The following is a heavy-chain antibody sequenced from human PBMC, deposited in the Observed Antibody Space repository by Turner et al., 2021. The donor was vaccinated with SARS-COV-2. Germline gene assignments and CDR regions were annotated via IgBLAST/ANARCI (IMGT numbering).Heavy chain of an antibody. CDR2: ISGSDGIT. Sequence: EVQLLESGGGLVQPGGSLRLACAASGFTFSSYGMSWVRQAPGKGLEWVSSISGSDGITDYADSVEGRFTISRDNSKSILSLQMNSLRAEDTAIYYCAKGPVPWFSSGWKIFDYWGQGTLVTVSS. CDR1: GFTFSSYG. V-gene: IGHV3-23*01. CDR3: AKGPVPWFSSGWKIFDY. J-gene: IGHJ4*02. D-gene: IGHD6-19*01.